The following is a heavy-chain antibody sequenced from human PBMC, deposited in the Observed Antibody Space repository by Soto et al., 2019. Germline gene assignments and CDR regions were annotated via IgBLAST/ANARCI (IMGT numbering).Heavy chain of an antibody. CDR3: AKAYFVWSSEQPYYFDY. Sequence: EVQLLDSGGVLVQPGGSLRLSCAASGFTFSNYAMTWVRQGPGKGLEWVAGISGSGGRSYYAASVKGRFTISRDNSKSTLYLQMNSLRAEDTAVYYCAKAYFVWSSEQPYYFDYWGQGTLVTVSS. CDR2: ISGSGGRS. D-gene: IGHD3-16*01. CDR1: GFTFSNYA. J-gene: IGHJ4*02. V-gene: IGHV3-23*01.